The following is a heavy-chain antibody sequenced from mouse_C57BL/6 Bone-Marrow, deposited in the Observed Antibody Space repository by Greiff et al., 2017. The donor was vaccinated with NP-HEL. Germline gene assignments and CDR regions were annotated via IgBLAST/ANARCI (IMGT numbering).Heavy chain of an antibody. CDR3: ARTPNYYGSSNY. CDR2: INPYNGGT. Sequence: DVKLQESGPVLVKPGASVKMSCKASGYTFTDYYMNWVKQSHGKSLEWIGVINPYNGGTSYNQKFKGKATLTVDKSSSTAYMELNSLTSEDSAVYYCARTPNYYGSSNYWGQGTTLTVSS. D-gene: IGHD1-1*01. J-gene: IGHJ2*01. CDR1: GYTFTDYY. V-gene: IGHV1-19*01.